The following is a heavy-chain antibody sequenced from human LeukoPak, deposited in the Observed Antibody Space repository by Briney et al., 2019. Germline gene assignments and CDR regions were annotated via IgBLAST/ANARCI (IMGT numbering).Heavy chain of an antibody. Sequence: GASVKVSCKASGYTFTSSFMHWVRQAPGQGLEWMGIINPSGGSPTYAQKFQGRVTMTRDTSTSTVYMELSSLRSEDTAMYYCARDSSSGSLADPWGQGTLVTVSS. CDR1: GYTFTSSF. V-gene: IGHV1-46*01. CDR3: ARDSSSGSLADP. CDR2: INPSGGSP. D-gene: IGHD6-25*01. J-gene: IGHJ5*02.